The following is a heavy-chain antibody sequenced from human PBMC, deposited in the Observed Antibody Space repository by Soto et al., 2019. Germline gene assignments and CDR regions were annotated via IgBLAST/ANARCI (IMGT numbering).Heavy chain of an antibody. V-gene: IGHV4-34*01. J-gene: IGHJ4*02. D-gene: IGHD1-1*01. CDR3: SIDLHPYKCVNS. CDR2: IHPSGST. Sequence: QVQLQQWGAGLLKPSETLSLTCAVYGASFSGYYCSWIRQAPGKGLEWIGEIHPSGSTYYNPSLTSLVTRSLATSTNQFSLRLISVTAADTAMYYCSIDLHPYKCVNSWAQGTLVTVSS. CDR1: GASFSGYY.